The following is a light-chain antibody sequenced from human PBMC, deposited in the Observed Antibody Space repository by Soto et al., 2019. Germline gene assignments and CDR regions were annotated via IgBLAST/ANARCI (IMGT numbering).Light chain of an antibody. CDR3: QQYNNWPRIT. V-gene: IGKV3-15*01. CDR1: HSVSSN. Sequence: EIAMTQSPATLSVSPGERATLSCRASHSVSSNLAWYQQKPGQAPRLLIYGASTRATGIPSRFSGSGSGTEFTLTISSLQSEDFAVYYCQQYNNWPRITFGPGTKVDIK. J-gene: IGKJ3*01. CDR2: GAS.